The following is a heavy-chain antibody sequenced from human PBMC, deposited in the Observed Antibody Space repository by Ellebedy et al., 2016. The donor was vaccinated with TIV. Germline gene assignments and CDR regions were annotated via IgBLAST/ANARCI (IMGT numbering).Heavy chain of an antibody. Sequence: GGSLRLSCSASGFTFSSYAMHWVRQAPGKGLEYVSAISSNGGSTYYADSVKGRFTISRDNSKNTLYLQMSSLRAEDTAVYYCVKAWAVAVFDYWGQGTLVTVSS. D-gene: IGHD4-23*01. J-gene: IGHJ4*02. CDR3: VKAWAVAVFDY. CDR2: ISSNGGST. CDR1: GFTFSSYA. V-gene: IGHV3-64D*06.